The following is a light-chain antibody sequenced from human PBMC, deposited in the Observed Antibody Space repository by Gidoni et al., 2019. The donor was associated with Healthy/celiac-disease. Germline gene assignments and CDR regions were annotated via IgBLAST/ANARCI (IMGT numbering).Light chain of an antibody. CDR1: QDISNY. J-gene: IGKJ5*01. Sequence: DIQMTHSPSSLSASVGDRVTITCQASQDISNYLNWYQQKPGKAPKLLIYDASNLETGVPSRFSGSGSGTDFTFTISSLQPEDIATYYCQQYDNPLTFGQGTRLEIK. CDR3: QQYDNPLT. V-gene: IGKV1-33*01. CDR2: DAS.